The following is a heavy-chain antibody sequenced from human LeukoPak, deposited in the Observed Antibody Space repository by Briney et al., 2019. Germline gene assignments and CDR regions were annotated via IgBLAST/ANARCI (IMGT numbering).Heavy chain of an antibody. V-gene: IGHV4-4*07. CDR3: ARLAYCGGDCYPDDAFDI. CDR2: IYTSGST. Sequence: SETLSLTCIGSGGSINSYYWSWIRQPAGKGLEWIGRIYTSGSTNYNPSLKSRVTMSVDTSKNQFSLKLSSVTAADTAVYYCARLAYCGGDCYPDDAFDIWGQGTMVTVSS. CDR1: GGSINSYY. D-gene: IGHD2-21*02. J-gene: IGHJ3*02.